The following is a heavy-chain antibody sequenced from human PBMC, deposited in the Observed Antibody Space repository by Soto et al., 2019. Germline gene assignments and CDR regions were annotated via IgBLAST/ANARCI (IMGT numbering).Heavy chain of an antibody. V-gene: IGHV1-69*04. CDR1: GCTISSYT. J-gene: IGHJ5*02. D-gene: IGHD2-2*01. CDR2: IIPILGIA. Sequence: GASVKVSCKACGCTISSYTISWVRQAPGQRLEWMGRIIPILGIANYAQKFQGRVTITADKSTSTAYMELSSLRSEDTAVYYCARDLACSSTSCYSNWFDPWGQGTLVTVS. CDR3: ARDLACSSTSCYSNWFDP.